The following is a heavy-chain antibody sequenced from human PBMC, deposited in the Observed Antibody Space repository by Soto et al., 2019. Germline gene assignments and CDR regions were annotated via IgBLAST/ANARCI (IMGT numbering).Heavy chain of an antibody. CDR1: GFTFSSYG. CDR2: IWYDGSNK. D-gene: IGHD6-6*01. J-gene: IGHJ4*02. V-gene: IGHV3-33*01. CDR3: ARGRGWQLGIGEFDY. Sequence: GWSLRLSCAASGFTFSSYGMHWVRQAPGKGLEWVAVIWYDGSNKYYADSVKGRFTISRDNSKNTLYLQMNSLRAEDTAAYYCARGRGWQLGIGEFDYWGQGTLVTVSS.